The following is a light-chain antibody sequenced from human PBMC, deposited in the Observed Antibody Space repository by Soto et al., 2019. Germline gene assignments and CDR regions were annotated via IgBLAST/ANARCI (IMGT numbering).Light chain of an antibody. V-gene: IGLV2-8*01. CDR3: SSYAGSNIYV. Sequence: QSALTQPPSASGSPGQSVTISCTGTSSDVGGYNYVSWYQQHPGKAPKLMIYEASKRPSGVPDRFSGSKSGNTASLTVSGLQAEDEADYYCSSYAGSNIYVFGTGTKLT. J-gene: IGLJ1*01. CDR1: SSDVGGYNY. CDR2: EAS.